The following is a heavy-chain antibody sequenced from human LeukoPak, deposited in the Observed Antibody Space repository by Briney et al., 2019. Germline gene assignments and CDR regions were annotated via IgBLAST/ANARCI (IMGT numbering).Heavy chain of an antibody. D-gene: IGHD2-21*02. Sequence: ASVKVSCKASGGTFSSYAISWVRQAPGQGLEWMGRIIPILGIANYAQKFQGRVTITADKSTSTAYMELSSLRSEDTAVYYCASSYCGGDCHDASDIWGQGTMVTVSS. V-gene: IGHV1-69*04. CDR3: ASSYCGGDCHDASDI. J-gene: IGHJ3*02. CDR2: IIPILGIA. CDR1: GGTFSSYA.